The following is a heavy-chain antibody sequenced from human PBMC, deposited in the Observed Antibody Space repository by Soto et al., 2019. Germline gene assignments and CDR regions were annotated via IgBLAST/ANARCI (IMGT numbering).Heavy chain of an antibody. Sequence: ESGGGLVQPGGFLRLSCAASGFTFSSYAMRWVRQAPGKGLEWVSAISGSGGSTYYADSVKGRFTISRDNSKNTLYLQMNSLRAEDTAVYYCARRGSGSYYDYWGQGTLVTVSS. CDR1: GFTFSSYA. D-gene: IGHD1-26*01. CDR3: ARRGSGSYYDY. J-gene: IGHJ4*02. V-gene: IGHV3-23*01. CDR2: ISGSGGST.